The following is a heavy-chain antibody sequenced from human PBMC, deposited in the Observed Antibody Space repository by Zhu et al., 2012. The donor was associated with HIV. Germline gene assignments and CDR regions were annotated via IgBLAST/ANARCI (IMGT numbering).Heavy chain of an antibody. CDR2: IYYSGGT. CDR1: GATISRSGYY. V-gene: IGHV4-39*01. D-gene: IGHD6-19*01. CDR3: ANTRTSGWYSYAFHV. Sequence: QVQLQESGPGLVKPSETLSLTCTVSGATISRSGYYWGWIRQTPGKGLEWIGSIYYSGGTYYNPSLKSRLTISVDTSKNQFSLKLSSVTAADTAFYYCANTRTSGWYSYAFHVWGQGTLVTVSS. J-gene: IGHJ3*01.